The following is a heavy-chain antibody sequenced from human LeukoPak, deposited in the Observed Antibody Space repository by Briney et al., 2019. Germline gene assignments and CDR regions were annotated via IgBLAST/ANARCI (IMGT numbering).Heavy chain of an antibody. J-gene: IGHJ5*02. D-gene: IGHD6-13*01. Sequence: ASVKVSCKASGYTFTNYGFSWVRQAPGQGLEWMGWISTYSGNTNYAQQLQGRVTMTTDTSTSTAYMELRSLRSDDTAVYYCTRDGNIAAAINCFDPWGQGTLVTVSS. V-gene: IGHV1-18*04. CDR1: GYTFTNYG. CDR3: TRDGNIAAAINCFDP. CDR2: ISTYSGNT.